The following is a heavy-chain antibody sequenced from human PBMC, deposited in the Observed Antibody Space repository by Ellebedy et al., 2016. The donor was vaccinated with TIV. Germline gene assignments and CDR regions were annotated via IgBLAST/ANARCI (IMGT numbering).Heavy chain of an antibody. CDR1: GFSFNSYW. D-gene: IGHD3-16*01. Sequence: GESLKISCAASGFSFNSYWMTWVRQAPGKGLEWVANINQDGSDKYYVDSLRGRFTISRDNAKNSLYLQMNSLRGEDTAVDYCATDGSYGDYRSPTHAFVMWGRGTLVTVSS. V-gene: IGHV3-7*01. CDR3: ATDGSYGDYRSPTHAFVM. J-gene: IGHJ3*02. CDR2: INQDGSDK.